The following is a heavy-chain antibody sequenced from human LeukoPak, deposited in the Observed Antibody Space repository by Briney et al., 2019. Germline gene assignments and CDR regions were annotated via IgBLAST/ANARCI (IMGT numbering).Heavy chain of an antibody. CDR1: GFTFSSYA. Sequence: GSLRLSCAASGFTFSSYAMHWVRQAPGKGLEWGAVISYDGSNKYYADSVKGRFTISRDNSKNTLYLQMNSLRAEDTAVYYCASVLYCSSTSCYDYWGQGTLVTVSS. CDR2: ISYDGSNK. CDR3: ASVLYCSSTSCYDY. D-gene: IGHD2-2*01. J-gene: IGHJ4*02. V-gene: IGHV3-30-3*01.